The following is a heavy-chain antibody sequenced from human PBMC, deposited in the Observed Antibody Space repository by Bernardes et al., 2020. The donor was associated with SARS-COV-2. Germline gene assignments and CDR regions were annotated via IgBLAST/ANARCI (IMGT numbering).Heavy chain of an antibody. Sequence: SGPTLVKPTQTLTLTCTFSGFSLSPSGVAVGWIRQPPGKALEWLAFIYWDDDKRYNPSLKSRLTITKDTSKNQVVLTMTNMDPVDTATYYCAHRPSTLYSSGWFDGWFDPGGQGTLGTVSS. D-gene: IGHD6-25*01. CDR2: IYWDDDK. J-gene: IGHJ5*02. CDR1: GFSLSPSGVA. V-gene: IGHV2-5*02. CDR3: AHRPSTLYSSGWFDGWFDP.